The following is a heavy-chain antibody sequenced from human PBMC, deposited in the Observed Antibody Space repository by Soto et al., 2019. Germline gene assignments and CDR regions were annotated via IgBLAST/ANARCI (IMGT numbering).Heavy chain of an antibody. CDR2: INHSGST. CDR3: ARAAAGKGGYYFDY. Sequence: GGSFSGYYWSWIRQPPGKGLEWIGEINHSGSTNYNPSLKSRVTISVDTSKNQFSLKLSSVTAADTAVYYCARAAAGKGGYYFDYWGQGTLVTVSS. CDR1: GGSFSGYY. J-gene: IGHJ4*02. V-gene: IGHV4-34*01. D-gene: IGHD6-13*01.